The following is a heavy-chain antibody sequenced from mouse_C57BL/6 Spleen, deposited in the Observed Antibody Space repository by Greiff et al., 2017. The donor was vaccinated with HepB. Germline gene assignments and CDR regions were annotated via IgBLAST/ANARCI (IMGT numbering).Heavy chain of an antibody. CDR2: INPNNGGT. CDR1: GYTFTDYN. D-gene: IGHD2-1*01. J-gene: IGHJ1*03. V-gene: IGHV1-18*01. Sequence: EVKLLESGPELVKPGASVKIPCKASGYTFTDYNMDWVKQSHGKSLEWIGDINPNNGGTIYNQKFKGKATLTVDKSSSTAYMELRSLTSEDTAVYYCARYAIYYGNWYFDVWGTGTTVTVSS. CDR3: ARYAIYYGNWYFDV.